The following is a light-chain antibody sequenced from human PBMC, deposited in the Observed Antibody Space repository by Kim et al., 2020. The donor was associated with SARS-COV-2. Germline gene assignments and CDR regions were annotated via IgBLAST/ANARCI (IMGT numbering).Light chain of an antibody. Sequence: APLEDRVTLPCRASQSIRSYLNWYQQKPEKAPKLLIYAASSLQSGVPSRFSGSGSGTDFTHNISSLQPEDFATYYCRQSYSTPIAFGQGTRLEIK. J-gene: IGKJ5*01. CDR3: RQSYSTPIA. CDR1: QSIRSY. CDR2: AAS. V-gene: IGKV1-39*01.